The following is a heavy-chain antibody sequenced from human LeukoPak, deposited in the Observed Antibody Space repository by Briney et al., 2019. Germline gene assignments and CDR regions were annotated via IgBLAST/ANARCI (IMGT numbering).Heavy chain of an antibody. CDR2: IKTDGSEK. J-gene: IGHJ5*02. D-gene: IGHD3-22*01. V-gene: IGHV3-7*01. CDR3: ARVLSGSWDWFDP. CDR1: GFTFSNYW. Sequence: GGSLRLSCEGSGFTFSNYWMGWVRQAPGKGLQWVANIKTDGSEKYYVDSVKGRFTISRDNAMNTVYLQMNSLRAEDTAVYYCARVLSGSWDWFDPWGQGTLVTVSS.